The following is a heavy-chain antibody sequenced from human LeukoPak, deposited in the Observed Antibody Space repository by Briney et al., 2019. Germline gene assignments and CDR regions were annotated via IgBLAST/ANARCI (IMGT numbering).Heavy chain of an antibody. D-gene: IGHD3-10*01. CDR3: ARVGPYGPGAPPAP. J-gene: IGHJ5*02. Sequence: GAPVKVSCEASGYTFTSYGISWVRQAPGQGLEWMGWISAYNGNTNYAQKLQGRVTMTTDTSTSTAYMELRSLRSDDTAVYYCARVGPYGPGAPPAPWGQGTLVTVSS. V-gene: IGHV1-18*01. CDR1: GYTFTSYG. CDR2: ISAYNGNT.